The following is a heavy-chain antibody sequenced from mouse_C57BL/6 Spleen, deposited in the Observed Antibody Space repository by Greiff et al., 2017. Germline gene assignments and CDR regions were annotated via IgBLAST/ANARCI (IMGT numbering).Heavy chain of an antibody. J-gene: IGHJ4*01. CDR2: IYPGSGST. Sequence: QVQLQQPGAELVKPGASVKMSCKASGYTFTSYWLTWVKQRPGQGLEWIGDIYPGSGSTNYNEKFKSKATLTVDTSSSTAYMQLSSLTSEDSAVYYCARGTAQVSYYYAMDYWGQGTSVTVSS. CDR1: GYTFTSYW. CDR3: ARGTAQVSYYYAMDY. D-gene: IGHD3-2*02. V-gene: IGHV1-55*01.